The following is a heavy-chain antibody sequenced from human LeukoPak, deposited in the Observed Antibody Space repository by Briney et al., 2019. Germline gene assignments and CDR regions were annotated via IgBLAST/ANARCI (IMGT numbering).Heavy chain of an antibody. CDR3: AREGYSSGWFDY. CDR1: GCSISSYY. CDR2: IYYSGST. Sequence: PSETLSLTCTVSGCSISSYYWSWIRQPPGKGLEWIGYIYYSGSTNYNPSLKSRVTISVDTSKNQISLKLSSVTAADTGVYYCAREGYSSGWFDYWGQGTLVTVSS. J-gene: IGHJ4*02. V-gene: IGHV4-59*01. D-gene: IGHD6-19*01.